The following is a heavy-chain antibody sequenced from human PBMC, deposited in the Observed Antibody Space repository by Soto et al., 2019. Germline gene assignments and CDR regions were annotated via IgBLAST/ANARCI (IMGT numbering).Heavy chain of an antibody. CDR1: GGSFSGYY. CDR2: IDHSGST. D-gene: IGHD6-25*01. Sequence: PSETLSLTCAVYGGSFSGYYWSWIRQPPGKGLEWIGEIDHSGSTNYNPSLKSRVTISVDTSKNQFSLKLSSVTAADTAVYYCARYNSSGWINYFDYWGRGTLVTVSS. CDR3: ARYNSSGWINYFDY. J-gene: IGHJ4*02. V-gene: IGHV4-34*01.